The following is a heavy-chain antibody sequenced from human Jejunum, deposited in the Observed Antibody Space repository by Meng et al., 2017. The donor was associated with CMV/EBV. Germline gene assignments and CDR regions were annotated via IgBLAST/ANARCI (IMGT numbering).Heavy chain of an antibody. CDR1: GYTFTDFY. CDR2: INTWNGGT. D-gene: IGHD7-27*01. V-gene: IGHV1-2*02. Sequence: SGKASGYTFTDFYMHWVRQAEGQGPEWRGWINTWNGGTNYALDLLGRVSMTRDTSMSTVYMKLSGLKSDDTALYYCARYGRVTGTDYWGQGTLVTVSS. CDR3: ARYGRVTGTDY. J-gene: IGHJ4*02.